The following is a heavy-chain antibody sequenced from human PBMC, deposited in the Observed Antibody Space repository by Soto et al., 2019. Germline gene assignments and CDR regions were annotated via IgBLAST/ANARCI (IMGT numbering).Heavy chain of an antibody. CDR2: ISYDGSNK. Sequence: QVQLVESGGGVVQPGRSLRLSCAASGFTFSSYGMHWVRQAPGKGLEWVAVISYDGSNKYYADSVKGRFTISRDNSKNTLYLQMNSLRAEDTAVYYCAKVRGFGEFGGYWGQGTLVTVSS. J-gene: IGHJ4*02. D-gene: IGHD3-10*01. CDR3: AKVRGFGEFGGY. CDR1: GFTFSSYG. V-gene: IGHV3-30*18.